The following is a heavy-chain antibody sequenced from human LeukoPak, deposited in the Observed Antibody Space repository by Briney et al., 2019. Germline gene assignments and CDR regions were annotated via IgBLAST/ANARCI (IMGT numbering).Heavy chain of an antibody. J-gene: IGHJ4*02. D-gene: IGHD6-19*01. Sequence: GGSLRLSCAASGFTVSSNYMSWVRQAPGKGLEWVSVIYSGGSTYYADSVKGRFTISRDNSKNTLYLQMNGLRAEDTAVYYCARDREEEQWPGSFEYWGQGTLVTVSS. CDR2: IYSGGST. CDR1: GFTVSSNY. V-gene: IGHV3-66*02. CDR3: ARDREEEQWPGSFEY.